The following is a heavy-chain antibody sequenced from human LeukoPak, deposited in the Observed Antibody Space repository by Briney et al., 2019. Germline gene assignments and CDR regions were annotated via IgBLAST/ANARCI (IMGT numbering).Heavy chain of an antibody. D-gene: IGHD3-10*01. V-gene: IGHV3-23*01. Sequence: GGSLRLSCAASGFTFSSYAMSWVRQAPGKGLEWVSSISGGGDSTYYADSVKCRFTISRDNSRNTLYLQMNSLRAEDTAVYYCAREPFGSGSYYFDYWGQGTLVTVSS. CDR2: ISGGGDST. CDR1: GFTFSSYA. J-gene: IGHJ4*02. CDR3: AREPFGSGSYYFDY.